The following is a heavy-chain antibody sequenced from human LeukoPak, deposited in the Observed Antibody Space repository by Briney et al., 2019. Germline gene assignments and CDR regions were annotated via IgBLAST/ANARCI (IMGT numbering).Heavy chain of an antibody. J-gene: IGHJ6*03. V-gene: IGHV3-23*01. CDR1: GFTFSSYA. CDR3: AKDRDQEYYYYYMDA. D-gene: IGHD2-2*01. Sequence: GGSLRLSCAASGFTFSSYAMSWVRQAPGKGLEWVSAISGSGGSTYYADSVKGRFTISRDNSKNTLYLQMNSLRADDTAVYYCAKDRDQEYYYYYMDAWGKGTTVTVSS. CDR2: ISGSGGST.